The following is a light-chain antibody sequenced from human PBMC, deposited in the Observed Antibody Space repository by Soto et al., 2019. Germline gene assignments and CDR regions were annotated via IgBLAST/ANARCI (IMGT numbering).Light chain of an antibody. CDR2: DAS. CDR3: QQYTNLTCT. CDR1: QDISNY. V-gene: IGKV1-33*01. Sequence: DIQMTQAPSSLSASVGDRVTITCQASQDISNYLNWYQQKPGKDPKLLMSDASNLETGGPSRFSGSGSGTDFTFTIISLQPEDIGKYYCQQYTNLTCTFGHGTKVDL. J-gene: IGKJ3*01.